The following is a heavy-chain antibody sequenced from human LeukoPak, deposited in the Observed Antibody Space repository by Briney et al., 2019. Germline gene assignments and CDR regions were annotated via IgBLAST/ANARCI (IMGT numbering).Heavy chain of an antibody. CDR3: AREVRGVYYYYMDV. D-gene: IGHD3-10*01. J-gene: IGHJ6*03. V-gene: IGHV3-7*01. CDR2: IKQDGSEK. CDR1: GFYFSSDW. Sequence: GGSLRLSCAASGFYFSSDWMSWVRQAPGKGLEWVANIKQDGSEKYYVDSVKGRFTISRDNAKKSLYLQMNSLGGDGPRVYYCAREVRGVYYYYMDVWGKGTTVTVSS.